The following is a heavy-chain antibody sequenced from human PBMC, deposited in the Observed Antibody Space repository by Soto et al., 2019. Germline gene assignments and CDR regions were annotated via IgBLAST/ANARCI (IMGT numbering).Heavy chain of an antibody. CDR2: ISYDGST. CDR1: GFTFSSYG. D-gene: IGHD6-19*01. V-gene: IGHV3-30*18. CDR3: AKGGSNGWYDAFDI. Sequence: SLRLSCAASGFTFSSYGMHWVRQAPGKGLEWVAVISYDGSTYYADSVEGRFTFSGDNSKNTLHLLMNSPRAEDTAVYYCAKGGSNGWYDAFDIWGQGTMVTVSS. J-gene: IGHJ3*02.